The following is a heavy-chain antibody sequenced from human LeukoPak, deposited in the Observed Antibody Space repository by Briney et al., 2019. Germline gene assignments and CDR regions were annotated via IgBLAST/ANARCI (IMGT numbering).Heavy chain of an antibody. CDR1: GYTFTDYN. CDR3: ATHPFDF. J-gene: IGHJ4*02. Sequence: ASVKVSCKASGYTFTDYNIHWLRQAPGQGLEWMGWINPNSGGTNYAQKFQGRVTMTRDTSIGTAYMDLSSLISDDTAVYYCATHPFDFWGQGTLVTVSS. CDR2: INPNSGGT. V-gene: IGHV1-2*02.